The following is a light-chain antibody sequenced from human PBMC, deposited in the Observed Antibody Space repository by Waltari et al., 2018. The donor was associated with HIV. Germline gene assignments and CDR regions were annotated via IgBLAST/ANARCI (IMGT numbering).Light chain of an antibody. CDR1: QSISSY. J-gene: IGKJ5*01. CDR2: AAS. Sequence: DNQMTQSQSSLSASVGDRVTITCRASQSISSYLNWYQQKPGKAPKLLIYAASTLQSGVPARFSGSGAGTDFTLTISSLQLDDFATYYCQQSYNVPNTFGQGTRLEIK. CDR3: QQSYNVPNT. V-gene: IGKV1-39*01.